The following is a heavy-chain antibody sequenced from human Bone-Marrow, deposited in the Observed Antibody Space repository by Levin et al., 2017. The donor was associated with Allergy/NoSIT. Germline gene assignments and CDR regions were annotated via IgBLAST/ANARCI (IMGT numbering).Heavy chain of an antibody. J-gene: IGHJ5*01. D-gene: IGHD4-17*01. CDR1: GLTFTDAW. CDR2: IKSKGSGGTT. CDR3: AWMGTVTTIDC. V-gene: IGHV3-15*01. Sequence: RAGGSLRLSCTVSGLTFTDAWVTWVRQAPGKGLEWVGRIKSKGSGGTTDYATPVEGRLIISRDDSKNMIYLQMTSLKTEDTAVYFCAWMGTVTTIDCWGHGTLVTVSS.